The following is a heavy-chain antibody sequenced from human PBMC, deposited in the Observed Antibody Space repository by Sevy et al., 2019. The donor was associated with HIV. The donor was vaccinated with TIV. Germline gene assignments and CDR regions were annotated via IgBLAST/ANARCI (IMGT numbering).Heavy chain of an antibody. V-gene: IGHV4-59*08. CDR2: IYYNGHI. Sequence: SETLSLTCTVSGGSITSLYWNWIRQPPGKGLEWFANIYYNGHINYNPSLKSRVTLSLDTSKNPFSLRLSSVTAADTAMYYCAGENAWGRGYSWGQGTLVTVSS. D-gene: IGHD1-26*01. CDR3: AGENAWGRGYS. J-gene: IGHJ4*02. CDR1: GGSITSLY.